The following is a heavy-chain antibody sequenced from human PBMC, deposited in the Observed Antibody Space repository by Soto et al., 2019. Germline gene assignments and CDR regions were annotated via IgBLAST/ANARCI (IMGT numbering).Heavy chain of an antibody. V-gene: IGHV3-23*01. Sequence: GGSLRLSCAASGFTFSSYAMSWVRQAPGKGLEWVSAISGSGGSTYYADSVKGRFTISRDNSKNTLYLQMNSLRAKDTAVYYCAKLGGIAAADPGPYDYFDYWGQGTLVTVSS. CDR1: GFTFSSYA. D-gene: IGHD6-13*01. CDR2: ISGSGGST. J-gene: IGHJ4*02. CDR3: AKLGGIAAADPGPYDYFDY.